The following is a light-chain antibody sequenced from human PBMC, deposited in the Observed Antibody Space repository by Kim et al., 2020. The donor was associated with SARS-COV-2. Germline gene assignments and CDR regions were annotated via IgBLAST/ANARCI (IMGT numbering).Light chain of an antibody. Sequence: QSASVSGSPGQSITISCTGTNSDVGGYNFVSWYQQYPGKGPKLMISDVTNRPSGVSNRFSGSKSGFTASLTISGLQAEDEADYYCSSYTTSSTLVFGGGTPITVL. CDR2: DVT. CDR1: NSDVGGYNF. V-gene: IGLV2-14*03. CDR3: SSYTTSSTLV. J-gene: IGLJ2*01.